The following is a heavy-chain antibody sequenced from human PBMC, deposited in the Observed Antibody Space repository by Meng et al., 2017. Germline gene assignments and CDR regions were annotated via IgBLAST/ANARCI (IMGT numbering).Heavy chain of an antibody. CDR2: SSGSGGST. J-gene: IGHJ4*02. Sequence: EVQLVASGGGLVPPGGPVRLPFAASGFAFSRYAMSWGRQAPGKGLEWVSASSGSGGSTYYADSVKGRFTISRDNSKNTLYLQMNSLRAEDTAVYYCANKAVAGTSPFDYWGQGTLVTVSS. CDR3: ANKAVAGTSPFDY. D-gene: IGHD6-19*01. V-gene: IGHV3-23*04. CDR1: GFAFSRYA.